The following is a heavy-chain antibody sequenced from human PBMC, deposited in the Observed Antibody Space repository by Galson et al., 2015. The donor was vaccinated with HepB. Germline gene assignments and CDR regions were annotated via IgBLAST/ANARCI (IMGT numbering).Heavy chain of an antibody. V-gene: IGHV1-8*01. CDR2: MNPNSGNT. J-gene: IGHJ6*03. CDR1: GYTFTSYD. D-gene: IGHD3-9*01. CDR3: ARGIIRYFDWLFTNPYYYYYMDV. Sequence: SVKVSCKASGYTFTSYDINWVRQATGQGLEWMGWMNPNSGNTGYAQKFQGRVTMTRNTSISTAYMELSSLRSEDTAVYYCARGIIRYFDWLFTNPYYYYYMDVWGKGTTVTVSS.